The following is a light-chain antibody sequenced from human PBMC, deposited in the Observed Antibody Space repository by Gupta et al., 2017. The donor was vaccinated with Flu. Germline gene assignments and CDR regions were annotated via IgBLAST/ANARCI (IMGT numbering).Light chain of an antibody. J-gene: IGKJ1*01. CDR1: ANIDTY. CDR2: AAS. CDR3: QQCYDTPRT. V-gene: IGKV1-39*01. Sequence: PSSLSASVGDRVTITCLAGANIDTYLHWYQQRRGKAPKLLIYAASSLQTGVPSRFSGSGSRTDFTLTISRLQSEDFATYYCQQCYDTPRTFGQGTRLEIK.